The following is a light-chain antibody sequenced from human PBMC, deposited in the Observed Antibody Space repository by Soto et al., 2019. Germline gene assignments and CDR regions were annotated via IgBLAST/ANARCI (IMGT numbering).Light chain of an antibody. CDR1: QSISNY. Sequence: DIQMTQSPSSLSASVRDRVTITCRASQSISNYLSWYQQKPGKAPKLLIYDSSTLRSGVPSRFSVSRSGTDFTLTFSSLQPEYVATYYCQHSYNAPRTFGQGTKLEI. J-gene: IGKJ2*01. CDR2: DSS. V-gene: IGKV1-39*01. CDR3: QHSYNAPRT.